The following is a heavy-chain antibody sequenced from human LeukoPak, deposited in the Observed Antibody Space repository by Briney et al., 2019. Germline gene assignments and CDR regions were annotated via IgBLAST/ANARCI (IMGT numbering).Heavy chain of an antibody. D-gene: IGHD1-26*01. CDR3: ARDSVGATISFAFDI. V-gene: IGHV1-46*01. CDR1: GYTFTSYY. CDR2: INPSGGST. Sequence: ASVKVSCKASGYTFTSYYMHWVRQAPGQGLEWMGIINPSGGSTSYAQKFQGRVTMTRDMSTSTVYMELSSLRSEDTAVYYCARDSVGATISFAFDIWGQGTTVTVSS. J-gene: IGHJ3*02.